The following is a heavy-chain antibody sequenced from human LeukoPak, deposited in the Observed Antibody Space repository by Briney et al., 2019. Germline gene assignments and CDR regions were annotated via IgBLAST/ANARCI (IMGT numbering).Heavy chain of an antibody. V-gene: IGHV1-8*02. CDR1: GYTFTGYY. D-gene: IGHD6-19*01. Sequence: ASVKVSCKASGYTFTGYYMHWVRQAPGQGLEWMGWMNPNNGNTDYAQKFQGRVTLTRNTSISTAYMELSSLRSEDTAMYYCTRGGPVAGTHKYFQHWGQGTLVTVSS. CDR3: TRGGPVAGTHKYFQH. CDR2: MNPNNGNT. J-gene: IGHJ1*01.